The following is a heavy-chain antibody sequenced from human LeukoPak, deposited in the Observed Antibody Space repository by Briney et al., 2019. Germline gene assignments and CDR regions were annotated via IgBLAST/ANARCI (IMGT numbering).Heavy chain of an antibody. V-gene: IGHV1-69*05. D-gene: IGHD2-2*01. CDR3: ARGPGGDCSSTSCLLFDY. Sequence: SVKVSCKASGRTFSSYAISWVRQAPGQGLEWMGGIIPIFGTANYAQKFQGRVTVTTDESTSTAYMELSSLRSEDTAVYYCARGPGGDCSSTSCLLFDYWGQGTLVTVSS. J-gene: IGHJ4*02. CDR2: IIPIFGTA. CDR1: GRTFSSYA.